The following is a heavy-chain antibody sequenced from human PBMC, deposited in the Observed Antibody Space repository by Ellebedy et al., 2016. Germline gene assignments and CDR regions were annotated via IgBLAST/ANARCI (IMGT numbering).Heavy chain of an antibody. CDR3: ATDTGNFWSSDY. Sequence: GGSLRLXXAASGFTFSTCFMSWVRQAPGKGLEWVSTISGSSDTTYYADSVKGRFTISRDNSKNTLFLQMNSLRAEDTAVYYCATDTGNFWSSDYWGRGTLVTVSS. CDR1: GFTFSTCF. J-gene: IGHJ4*02. D-gene: IGHD1-26*01. V-gene: IGHV3-23*01. CDR2: ISGSSDTT.